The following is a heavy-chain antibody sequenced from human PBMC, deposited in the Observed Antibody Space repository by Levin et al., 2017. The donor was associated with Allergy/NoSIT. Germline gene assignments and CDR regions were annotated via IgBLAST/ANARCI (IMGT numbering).Heavy chain of an antibody. D-gene: IGHD3-10*01. CDR3: ARLMVRGVIINYGMDV. CDR2: IYYSGST. J-gene: IGHJ6*02. CDR1: GGSISSYY. V-gene: IGHV4-59*01. Sequence: SQTLSLTCTVSGGSISSYYWSWIRPPPGKGLEWIGYIYYSGSTNYNPSLKSRVTISVDTSKNQFSLKLSSVTAADTAVYYCARLMVRGVIINYGMDVWGQGTTVTVSS.